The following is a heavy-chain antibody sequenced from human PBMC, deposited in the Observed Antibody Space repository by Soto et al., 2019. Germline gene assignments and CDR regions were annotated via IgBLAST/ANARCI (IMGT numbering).Heavy chain of an antibody. Sequence: EVQLVESGGGLVQPGGSLRVSCAASGFTFSSYWMHWVRQAPGKGLVWVSRINSDGSSTNYADFVKGRFAISRDNAKNTLYLQMNSLRVEDTAVYYCSRVGGSTWHWGQGPLVTVSS. CDR3: SRVGGSTWH. CDR1: GFTFSSYW. D-gene: IGHD1-26*01. CDR2: INSDGSST. J-gene: IGHJ4*02. V-gene: IGHV3-74*01.